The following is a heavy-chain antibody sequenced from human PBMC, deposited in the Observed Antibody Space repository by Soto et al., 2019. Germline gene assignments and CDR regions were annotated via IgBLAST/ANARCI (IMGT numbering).Heavy chain of an antibody. Sequence: LRLSCAASGFTFDDYAMHWVRQVPGKGLEWVSGVSWDSGSIGYADSVKGRFTISRDNAKNSLYLQMNSLRAEDTALYYCAKEMSGFSSGWNDAFDIWGQGTMVTVSS. D-gene: IGHD6-19*01. CDR2: VSWDSGSI. V-gene: IGHV3-9*01. CDR3: AKEMSGFSSGWNDAFDI. J-gene: IGHJ3*02. CDR1: GFTFDDYA.